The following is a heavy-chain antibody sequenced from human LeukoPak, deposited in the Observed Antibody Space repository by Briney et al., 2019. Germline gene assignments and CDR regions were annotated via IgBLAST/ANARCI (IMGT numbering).Heavy chain of an antibody. Sequence: SRPALVKPTQTLTLTCTGSGFSLSTSGMCVSWIRQPPGKALEWLARIDWDDDTYYSTSLKTRLTISKDTSKNHVALTMANMDPVDTATYYCARILRGPLDAFDIWGQGTMVTVSS. CDR1: GFSLSTSGMC. CDR2: IDWDDDT. J-gene: IGHJ3*02. CDR3: ARILRGPLDAFDI. D-gene: IGHD6-25*01. V-gene: IGHV2-70*11.